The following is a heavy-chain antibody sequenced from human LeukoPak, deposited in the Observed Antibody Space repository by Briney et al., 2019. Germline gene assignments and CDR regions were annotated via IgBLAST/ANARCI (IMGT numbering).Heavy chain of an antibody. D-gene: IGHD3-22*01. CDR3: AKDLSPNAYYYDSGGL. J-gene: IGHJ4*02. CDR1: GFTFSSYA. Sequence: GGSLRLSCAASGFTFSSYAMSWVRQAPGKGLEWVSAISGSGGSTYYADSVKGRFTISRDDSKNTLYLQMNSLRAEDTAVYYCAKDLSPNAYYYDSGGLWGQGTLVTVSS. CDR2: ISGSGGST. V-gene: IGHV3-23*01.